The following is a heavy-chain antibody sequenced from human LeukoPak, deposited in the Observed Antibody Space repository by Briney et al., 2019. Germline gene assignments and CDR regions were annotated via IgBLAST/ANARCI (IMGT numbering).Heavy chain of an antibody. CDR2: IYTSGST. CDR3: AREDYSNYALDY. Sequence: PSETLSLTCTVSGYSISSGYYWGWVRQPAGKGLEWIGRIYTSGSTNYNPSLKSRVTMSVDTSKNQFSLKLSSVTAADTAVYYCAREDYSNYALDYWGQGTLVTVSS. J-gene: IGHJ4*02. D-gene: IGHD4-11*01. V-gene: IGHV4-4*07. CDR1: GYSISSGYY.